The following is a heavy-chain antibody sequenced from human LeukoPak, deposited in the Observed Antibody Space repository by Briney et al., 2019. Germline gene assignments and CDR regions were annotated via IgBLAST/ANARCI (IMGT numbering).Heavy chain of an antibody. J-gene: IGHJ5*02. V-gene: IGHV4-34*01. CDR1: GGSFTGYY. CDR2: INHSGST. D-gene: IGHD3-10*01. CDR3: ARAGRGWFGELLYRNWFDP. Sequence: SETLSLTCGGYGGSFTGYYWSWIRQPPGKGLEWIVEINHSGSTNYNPSLKSRVTISIDTSRDQFSLKLSSVTAADTAVYYCARAGRGWFGELLYRNWFDPWGQGTLVTVSS.